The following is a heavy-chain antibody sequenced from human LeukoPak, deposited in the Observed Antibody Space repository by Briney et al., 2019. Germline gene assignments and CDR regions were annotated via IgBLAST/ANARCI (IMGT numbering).Heavy chain of an antibody. CDR1: GYTFTGYY. Sequence: ASVKVSCKASGYTFTGYYIHWVRQAPGQGLEWMGWINPNSGGTNYAQKFQGRVTMSRDTSISTAYMELSRLRSDDTAVYYCARCPHRRGSCPHFDYWGQGTLATVSS. CDR2: INPNSGGT. D-gene: IGHD2-2*01. J-gene: IGHJ4*02. CDR3: ARCPHRRGSCPHFDY. V-gene: IGHV1-2*02.